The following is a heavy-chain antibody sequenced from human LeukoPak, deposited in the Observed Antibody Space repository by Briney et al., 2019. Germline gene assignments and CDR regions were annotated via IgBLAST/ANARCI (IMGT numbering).Heavy chain of an antibody. D-gene: IGHD4-11*01. V-gene: IGHV4-34*01. CDR2: INHSGST. CDR3: ARVFRNYVGDWFDP. Sequence: SETLSLTCAVYGGSFRGYYWRWIRQPPAKGLEWIGKINHSGSTNYNPSLKSRVTISVDTSKNQFSLKLSSVTAADTAVYYCARVFRNYVGDWFDPWGQGTLVTVSS. J-gene: IGHJ5*02. CDR1: GGSFRGYY.